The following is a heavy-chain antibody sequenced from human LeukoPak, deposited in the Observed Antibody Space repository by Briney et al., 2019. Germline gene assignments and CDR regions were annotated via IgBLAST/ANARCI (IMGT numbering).Heavy chain of an antibody. CDR3: ARARGRTTRH. CDR2: ISSSSYI. D-gene: IGHD2/OR15-2a*01. V-gene: IGHV3-21*01. Sequence: GGSLRLSCAASGFTFSSYSMNWVRQAPGKGLEWVSSISSSSYIYYADSVKGRFTISRDNAKNSLYLQMNILRAEDTAVYYCARARGRTTRHWGQGTLVTVSS. J-gene: IGHJ4*02. CDR1: GFTFSSYS.